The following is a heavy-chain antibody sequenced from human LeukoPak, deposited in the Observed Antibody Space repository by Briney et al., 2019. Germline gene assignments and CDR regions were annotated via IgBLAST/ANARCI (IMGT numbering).Heavy chain of an antibody. CDR2: INPSGGST. CDR1: GYTFTSYY. D-gene: IGHD3-22*01. J-gene: IGHJ4*02. Sequence: ASVKVSCKASGYTFTSYYMHWVRQAPGQGLEWMGIINPSGGSTSYAQKFQGRVTMTTDTSTSTAYMELRSLRSDDTAVYYCARGGGYYDSSGYCDYWGQGTLVTVSS. V-gene: IGHV1-46*01. CDR3: ARGGGYYDSSGYCDY.